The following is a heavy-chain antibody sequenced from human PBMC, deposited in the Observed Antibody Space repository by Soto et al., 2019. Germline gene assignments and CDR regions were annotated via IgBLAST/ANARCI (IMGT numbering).Heavy chain of an antibody. CDR2: IYYSGST. V-gene: IGHV4-31*03. D-gene: IGHD6-13*01. Sequence: SETMSLTLTVSVCSISSAWYYWSWIRQHPGKGLEWIGYIYYSGSTYYNPSLKSRVTISVDTSKNQFSLKLSSVTAADTAVYYCARVRYSSSLCGQGTLVTGSS. CDR3: ARVRYSSSL. CDR1: VCSISSAWYY. J-gene: IGHJ4*02.